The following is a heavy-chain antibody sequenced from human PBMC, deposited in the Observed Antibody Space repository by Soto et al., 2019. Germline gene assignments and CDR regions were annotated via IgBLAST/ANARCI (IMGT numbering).Heavy chain of an antibody. V-gene: IGHV3-30*18. CDR1: GFTFSSYG. CDR2: ISFDGSNP. Sequence: GGSLRLSCAASGFTFSSYGMHWVRQAPGKGLEWVAVISFDGSNPYYADPVKGRFTISRDNSKNTVHLQMDSLRAEDTAVYYCAKILQWDLDYWGQGTLVTVSS. CDR3: AKILQWDLDY. D-gene: IGHD1-26*01. J-gene: IGHJ4*02.